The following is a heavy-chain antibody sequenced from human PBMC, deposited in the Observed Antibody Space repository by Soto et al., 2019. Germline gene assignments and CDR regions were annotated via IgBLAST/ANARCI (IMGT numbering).Heavy chain of an antibody. CDR3: ASSFAVTSLDH. CDR1: GFTFSTYG. V-gene: IGHV3-33*01. Sequence: QVQLVESGGGVVQPGGSLRLSCAASGFTFSTYGMYWVRQAPGKGLEWVAIIWYDGSNKYYADSVKGRFTISRDNSKNTLYLQMNSLRAEDTAVYYCASSFAVTSLDHWGQGTLVTVSS. D-gene: IGHD4-17*01. CDR2: IWYDGSNK. J-gene: IGHJ5*02.